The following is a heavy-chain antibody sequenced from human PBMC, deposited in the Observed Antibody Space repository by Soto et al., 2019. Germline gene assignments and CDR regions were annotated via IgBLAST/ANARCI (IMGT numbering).Heavy chain of an antibody. V-gene: IGHV1-69*01. CDR2: ITPILGTP. CDR3: VRGGSGSRGDY. J-gene: IGHJ4*02. Sequence: QVQLVQSGAEMKKPGSSVKVSCKTSGGAFSNFAVSWVRQAPGQGLEWVGGITPILGTPSYAQKFQGRVTITADGSTSSGNMEITSMPSENTALYYCVRGGSGSRGDYWGQGTLVTVSS. D-gene: IGHD3-10*01. CDR1: GGAFSNFA.